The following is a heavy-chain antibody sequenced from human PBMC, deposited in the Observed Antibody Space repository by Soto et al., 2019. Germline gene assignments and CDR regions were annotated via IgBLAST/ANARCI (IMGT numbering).Heavy chain of an antibody. D-gene: IGHD3-16*01. CDR2: IYYSGST. J-gene: IGHJ3*02. CDR3: ARQGLTLHAFDI. CDR1: GGSISSYY. V-gene: IGHV4-59*08. Sequence: SETLSLTCTVSGGSISSYYWSWTRQPPGKGLEWIGYIYYSGSTNYNPSLKSRVTISVDTSKNQFSLKLSSVTAADTAVYYCARQGLTLHAFDIWGQGTMVTVSS.